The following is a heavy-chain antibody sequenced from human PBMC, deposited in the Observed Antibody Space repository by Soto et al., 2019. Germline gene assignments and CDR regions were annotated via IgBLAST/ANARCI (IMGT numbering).Heavy chain of an antibody. V-gene: IGHV3-11*01. D-gene: IGHD2-21*02. CDR1: GFTFSDYY. CDR3: ARAGYCGGDCYSNYYYGMDV. CDR2: ISSSGSTI. Sequence: QVQLVESGGGVVQPGRSLRLSCAASGFTFSDYYMSWIRQAPGKGLEWVSYISSSGSTIYYADSVKGRFTISRDNAKNSLYLQMNSLRAEDTAVYYCARAGYCGGDCYSNYYYGMDVWGQGTTVTVSS. J-gene: IGHJ6*02.